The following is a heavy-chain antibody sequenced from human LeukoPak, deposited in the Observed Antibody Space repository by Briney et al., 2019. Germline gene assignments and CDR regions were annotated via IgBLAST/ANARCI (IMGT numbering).Heavy chain of an antibody. Sequence: PMASVKVSCKASGGTFSSYTISWVRQAPGQGLEWMGRIIPILGIANYAQKFQGRVTITADKSKSTAYMELSSLRSEDTAVYYCARAYCSGGSCYFDYWGQGTLVTVSS. CDR3: ARAYCSGGSCYFDY. CDR2: IIPILGIA. V-gene: IGHV1-69*02. D-gene: IGHD2-15*01. CDR1: GGTFSSYT. J-gene: IGHJ4*02.